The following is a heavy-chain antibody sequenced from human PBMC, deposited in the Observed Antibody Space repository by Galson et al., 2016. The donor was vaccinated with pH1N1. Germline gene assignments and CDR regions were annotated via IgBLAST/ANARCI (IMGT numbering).Heavy chain of an antibody. J-gene: IGHJ3*02. D-gene: IGHD3-3*01. CDR1: GDSVSSNSAT. CDR2: TYYRSKWYN. Sequence: CAISGDSVSSNSATWNWIRQSPSRGLEWLGRTYYRSKWYNDYAESVKSRIIISPDTSKNQLSLQLNSVTPADTAVYYCARGVIDYYFWGGYQDHAAFDIWGQGTMVIVSS. V-gene: IGHV6-1*01. CDR3: ARGVIDYYFWGGYQDHAAFDI.